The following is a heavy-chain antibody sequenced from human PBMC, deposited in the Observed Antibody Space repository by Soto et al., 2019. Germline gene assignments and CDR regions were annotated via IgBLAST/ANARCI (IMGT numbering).Heavy chain of an antibody. Sequence: SETLSLTCTVSGDSISSGGYYWSWIRQPPGKGLEWIGYIYYSGSTNYNPSLKSRVTISVDTSKNQFSLKLSSVTAADTAVYYCARRYGSAFDIWGQGTMVTVSS. D-gene: IGHD3-10*01. J-gene: IGHJ3*02. CDR3: ARRYGSAFDI. V-gene: IGHV4-61*08. CDR2: IYYSGST. CDR1: GDSISSGGYY.